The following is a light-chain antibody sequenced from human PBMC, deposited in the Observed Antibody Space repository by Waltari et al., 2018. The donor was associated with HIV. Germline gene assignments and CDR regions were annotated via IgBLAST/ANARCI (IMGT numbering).Light chain of an antibody. CDR1: TSDVGGYNS. CDR3: SSYTNSDTVV. CDR2: DVS. J-gene: IGLJ2*01. V-gene: IGLV2-14*03. Sequence: QSALTQPASVSGSPGQSITISCTGTTSDVGGYNSVSWYQQHPAKAPKLVILDVSKRPSGVSNRFAGSKCGNTAARTISGLQAEDEAYYYCSSYTNSDTVVFGGGTKVTVL.